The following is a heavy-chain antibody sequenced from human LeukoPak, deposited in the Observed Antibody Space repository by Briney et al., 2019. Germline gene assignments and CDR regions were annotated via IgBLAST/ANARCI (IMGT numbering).Heavy chain of an antibody. J-gene: IGHJ4*02. V-gene: IGHV3-7*04. CDR1: GFTLSSYW. CDR2: MKHDGSEK. Sequence: SGGSLRLSCAASGFTLSSYWMTWVRHTPGKGLEWVANMKHDGSEKNYVDSLKGRLTISRDNARNSLYLQMNSLRDEDTAIYYCARGKYFFDYWRQGTLVTVSS. CDR3: ARGKYFFDY. D-gene: IGHD2/OR15-2a*01.